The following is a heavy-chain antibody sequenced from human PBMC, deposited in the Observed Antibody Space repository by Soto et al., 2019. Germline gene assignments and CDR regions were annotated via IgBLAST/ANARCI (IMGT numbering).Heavy chain of an antibody. CDR3: ARSAAYYYDSSGYSPPYFDY. V-gene: IGHV1-18*04. Sequence: GASVKVSCKASGYGFTSYGISWVRQAPGQGLEWMGWISAYNGNTNYAQKLQGRVTMTTDTSTSTAYMELRSLRSDDTAVYYCARSAAYYYDSSGYSPPYFDYWGQGTLVTVSS. CDR2: ISAYNGNT. D-gene: IGHD3-22*01. CDR1: GYGFTSYG. J-gene: IGHJ4*02.